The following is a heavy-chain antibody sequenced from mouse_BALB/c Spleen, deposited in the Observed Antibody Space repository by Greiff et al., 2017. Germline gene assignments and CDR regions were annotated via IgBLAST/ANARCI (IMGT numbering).Heavy chain of an antibody. CDR1: GFSLSTSGMG. V-gene: IGHV8-12*01. Sequence: QVTLNVSGPGILQPSQTLSLTCSFSGFSLSTSGMGVSWIRQPSGKGLEWLAHIYWDDDKRYNPSLKSRLTISKDTSRNQVFLKITSVDTADTATYYCARRGDSSGAWFAYWGQGTLVTVSA. D-gene: IGHD3-2*01. CDR2: IYWDDDK. CDR3: ARRGDSSGAWFAY. J-gene: IGHJ3*01.